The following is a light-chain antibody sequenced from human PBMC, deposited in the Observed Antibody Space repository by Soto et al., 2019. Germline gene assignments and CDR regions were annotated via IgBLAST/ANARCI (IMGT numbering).Light chain of an antibody. J-gene: IGKJ1*01. CDR1: QNIRSD. CDR2: GAS. Sequence: DIAMTQSPATLSVSPGERATLSCRASQNIRSDLAWYQQKPGQAPRLLMYGASIRATGIPARFTGSGSGTDFTLTISSLQSEDLAIYYCQQYINWTFGQGTKVDIK. CDR3: QQYINWT. V-gene: IGKV3-15*01.